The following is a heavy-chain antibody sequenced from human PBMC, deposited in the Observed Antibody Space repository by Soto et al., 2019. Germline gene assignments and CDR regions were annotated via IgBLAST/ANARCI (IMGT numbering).Heavy chain of an antibody. V-gene: IGHV3-23*01. CDR2: ISGSGGST. D-gene: IGHD1-7*01. Sequence: GGSLRLSCAASGFTFSSYAMSWVRQAPGKGLEWVSAISGSGGSTYYADSVKGRFTISRDNSKNTLYLHMNSLRAEDTAVYYCPRDEQAGRITGTKGFEPWGQRTLVTVCS. J-gene: IGHJ5*02. CDR1: GFTFSSYA. CDR3: PRDEQAGRITGTKGFEP.